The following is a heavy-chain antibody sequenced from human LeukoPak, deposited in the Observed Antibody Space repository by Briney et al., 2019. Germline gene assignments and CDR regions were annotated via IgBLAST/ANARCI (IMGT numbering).Heavy chain of an antibody. J-gene: IGHJ4*02. CDR2: MSASGSHT. Sequence: GGSLRLSCAASGFIFSDFAMSWVRQAPGKGLEWDSGMSASGSHTHSADFVKGRFTISRDNFKNTLYLQMNGPRVEDTAVYYCGKDSRGSSVRVFDCWGQGILVTVSS. V-gene: IGHV3-23*01. CDR3: GKDSRGSSVRVFDC. D-gene: IGHD5/OR15-5a*01. CDR1: GFIFSDFA.